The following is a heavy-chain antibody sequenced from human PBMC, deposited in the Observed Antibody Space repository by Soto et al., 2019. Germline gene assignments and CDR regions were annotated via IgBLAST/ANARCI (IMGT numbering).Heavy chain of an antibody. V-gene: IGHV3-48*01. CDR3: AKGGRQWLVTSDFNY. Sequence: GGSLRLSCAASGFTFSNYAMNWVRQAPGKGLEWVSYIGTSGTTIYYADSVKGRFTISRDSSKNTVSLEMTSLRAEDTAVYYCAKGGRQWLVTSDFNYWGQGALVTVSS. J-gene: IGHJ4*02. D-gene: IGHD6-19*01. CDR1: GFTFSNYA. CDR2: IGTSGTTI.